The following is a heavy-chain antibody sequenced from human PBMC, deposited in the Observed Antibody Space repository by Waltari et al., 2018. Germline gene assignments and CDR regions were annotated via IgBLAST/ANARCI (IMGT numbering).Heavy chain of an antibody. J-gene: IGHJ6*03. Sequence: PGQGLEWMGGIIPIFGTANYAQKFQGRVTITADESTSTAYMELSSLRSEDTAVYYCARRNSKGYCSSTSCSNYYNYYMDVWGKGTTVTVSS. CDR2: IIPIFGTA. V-gene: IGHV1-69*01. CDR3: ARRNSKGYCSSTSCSNYYNYYMDV. D-gene: IGHD2-2*01.